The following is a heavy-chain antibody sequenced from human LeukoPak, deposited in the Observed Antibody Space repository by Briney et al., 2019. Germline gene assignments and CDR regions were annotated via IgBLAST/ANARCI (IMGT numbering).Heavy chain of an antibody. CDR3: ARSTGQYDAFDI. V-gene: IGHV4-59*01. D-gene: IGHD2-8*02. CDR1: GGSISSYY. Sequence: PSETLSLTCTVSGGSISSYYGSWIRQPPGKGLEWIGYIYYSGSTNYNPSLKSRVTISVDTSKNQFSLKLSSVTAADTAVYYCARSTGQYDAFDIWGQGTMVTVSS. CDR2: IYYSGST. J-gene: IGHJ3*02.